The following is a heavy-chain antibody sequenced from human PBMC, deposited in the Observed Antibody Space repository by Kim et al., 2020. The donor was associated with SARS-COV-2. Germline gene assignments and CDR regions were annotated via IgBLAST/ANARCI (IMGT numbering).Heavy chain of an antibody. D-gene: IGHD2-2*01. V-gene: IGHV4-61*01. J-gene: IGHJ6*02. CDR2: IYYSGST. CDR1: GGSVSSGSYY. Sequence: SETLSLTCTVSGGSVSSGSYYWSWIRQPPGKGLEWIGYIYYSGSTNYNPSLKSRVTISVDTSKNQFSLKLSSVTAADTAVYYCARGQLLLYYYYGMDVWGQGTTVTVSS. CDR3: ARGQLLLYYYYGMDV.